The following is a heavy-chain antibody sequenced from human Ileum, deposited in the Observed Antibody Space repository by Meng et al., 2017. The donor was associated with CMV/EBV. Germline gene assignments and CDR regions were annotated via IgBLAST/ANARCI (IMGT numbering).Heavy chain of an antibody. Sequence: GESLKISCAASGFTFSSYWMSWVRQAPGKGLEWVADIKQDGSEKYYVDSVKGRFTISRDNANNSLYLQMNSLRAEDTAVYYCARNPVTNRRGSHFDYWGHG. CDR2: IKQDGSEK. CDR3: ARNPVTNRRGSHFDY. V-gene: IGHV3-7*01. D-gene: IGHD4-17*01. J-gene: IGHJ4*01. CDR1: GFTFSSYW.